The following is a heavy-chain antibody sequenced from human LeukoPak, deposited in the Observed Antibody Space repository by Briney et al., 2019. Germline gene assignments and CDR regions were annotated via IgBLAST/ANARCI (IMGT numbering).Heavy chain of an antibody. CDR3: ARASVAGDVDY. CDR2: IYYSGST. Sequence: PSETLSLTCTVSAGSISSNYWSWIRQPPGKGLEWIGYIYYSGSTNSNPSLKSPVTISVDTSKNQFSLKLSSVTAADTAVYYGARASVAGDVDYWGQGTLVTVSS. J-gene: IGHJ4*02. V-gene: IGHV4-59*01. D-gene: IGHD6-19*01. CDR1: AGSISSNY.